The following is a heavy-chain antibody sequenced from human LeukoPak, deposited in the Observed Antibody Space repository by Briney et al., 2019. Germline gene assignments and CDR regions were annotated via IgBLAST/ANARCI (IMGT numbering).Heavy chain of an antibody. D-gene: IGHD3-22*01. CDR2: IKQDGSEK. CDR3: ARGYYDSSGYWH. V-gene: IGHV3-7*04. Sequence: GGSLRLSCAASGFSFTTYWMGWVRQAPGKGLEWVANIKQDGSEKYYVDSVKGRFTISRDNAKNSLYLQMNSLRAEDTAVYYCARGYYDSSGYWHWGQGTLVTVSS. J-gene: IGHJ4*02. CDR1: GFSFTTYW.